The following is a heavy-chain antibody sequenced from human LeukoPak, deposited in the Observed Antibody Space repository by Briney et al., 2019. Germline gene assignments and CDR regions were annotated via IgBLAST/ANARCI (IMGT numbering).Heavy chain of an antibody. D-gene: IGHD3-9*01. CDR2: IGPGGDT. J-gene: IGHJ4*02. CDR1: GFTFSSYD. Sequence: PGGSLRLSCAASGFTFSSYDMHWVRQTTRKDLEWVSAIGPGGDTYYPDSVKGRFTISRENAKNSLFLQMDSLRAEDTAIYYCARAMAGSYHGALDYWGQGSQVTVSS. V-gene: IGHV3-13*01. CDR3: ARAMAGSYHGALDY.